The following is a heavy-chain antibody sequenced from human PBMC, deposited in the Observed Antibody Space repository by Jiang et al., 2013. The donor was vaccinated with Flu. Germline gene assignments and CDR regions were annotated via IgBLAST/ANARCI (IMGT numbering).Heavy chain of an antibody. Sequence: VQLVESGGGVVQPGRSLRLSCAASGFTFSSYAMHWVRQAPGKGLEWVAVISYDGSNKYYADSVKGRFTISRDNSKNTLYLQMNSLRAEDTAVYYCARNLPVELRPTAIDYWGQGTLVTVSS. J-gene: IGHJ4*02. CDR3: ARNLPVELRPTAIDY. V-gene: IGHV3-30-3*01. CDR1: GFTFSSYA. D-gene: IGHD3-10*01. CDR2: ISYDGSNK.